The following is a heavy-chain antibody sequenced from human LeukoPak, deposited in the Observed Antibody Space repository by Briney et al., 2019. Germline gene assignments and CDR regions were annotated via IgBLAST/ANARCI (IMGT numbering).Heavy chain of an antibody. V-gene: IGHV4-39*07. CDR3: ARDRRTRTTVTTYFDY. CDR1: GGSISSSSYY. D-gene: IGHD4-17*01. Sequence: PSETLSLTCTVSGGSISSSSYYWGWIRQPPGKGLEWIGSIYYSGSTYYNPSLKSRVTISVDTSKNQFSLKLSSVTAADTAVYYCARDRRTRTTVTTYFDYWGQGTLVTVSS. CDR2: IYYSGST. J-gene: IGHJ4*02.